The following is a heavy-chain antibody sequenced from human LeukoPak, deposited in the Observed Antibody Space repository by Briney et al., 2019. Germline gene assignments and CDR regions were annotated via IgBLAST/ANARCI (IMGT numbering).Heavy chain of an antibody. CDR3: ARRGNYGDYFDY. CDR1: RYTFTGYY. J-gene: IGHJ4*02. D-gene: IGHD4-17*01. Sequence: ASVKVSCKASRYTFTGYYMHWIRQAPGQGLEWMGWINPNSGSTNYAQKFQGRVTMTRDTSISTAFVDLSRLRSDDTAVYYCARRGNYGDYFDYWGQGTLVTVSS. CDR2: INPNSGST. V-gene: IGHV1-2*02.